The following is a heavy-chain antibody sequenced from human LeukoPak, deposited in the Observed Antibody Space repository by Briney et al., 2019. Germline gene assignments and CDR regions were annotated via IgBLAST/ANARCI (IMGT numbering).Heavy chain of an antibody. J-gene: IGHJ4*02. CDR2: ISYDGSNK. CDR3: AKDPYGSGSYPSY. D-gene: IGHD3-10*01. CDR1: GVIFSSYD. V-gene: IGHV3-30*18. Sequence: GGSLRLSCAVSGVIFSSYDMHGVRQAPGKGLEWVAVISYDGSNKYYADSVKGRFTISRDNSKNTLYPQINSLRAEDTAIYYCAKDPYGSGSYPSYWGQGTLVTVSS.